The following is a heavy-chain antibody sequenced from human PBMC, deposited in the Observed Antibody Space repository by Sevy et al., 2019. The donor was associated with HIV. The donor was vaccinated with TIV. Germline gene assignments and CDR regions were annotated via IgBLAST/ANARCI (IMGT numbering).Heavy chain of an antibody. J-gene: IGHJ4*02. V-gene: IGHV3-30-3*01. CDR2: ISYDGSNK. CDR1: GFTFSSYA. D-gene: IGHD3-22*01. Sequence: GGSLRLSCAASGFTFSSYAMHWVRQAPGKGLEWVAVISYDGSNKYYADSVKGRFTISRDNSKNTRYLQMNSLRAEDTAGYYCARWRYYYDSSGAQPAVYFDYWGQGTLVTVSS. CDR3: ARWRYYYDSSGAQPAVYFDY.